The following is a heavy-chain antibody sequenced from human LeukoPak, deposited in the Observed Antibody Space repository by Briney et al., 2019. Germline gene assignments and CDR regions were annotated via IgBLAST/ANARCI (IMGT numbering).Heavy chain of an antibody. V-gene: IGHV3-30-3*01. CDR1: GFTFSSYA. CDR2: ISYDGSNK. D-gene: IGHD3-3*01. J-gene: IGHJ6*02. Sequence: GGSLRLSCAASGFTFSSYAMHWVRQAPGKGLEWVAVISYDGSNKYYADSVKGRFTISRDNSKNTLYLQMNSLRAEDTAVYYCAKDQSFNKPYYDFWSGYYYYYGMDVWGQGTTVTVSS. CDR3: AKDQSFNKPYYDFWSGYYYYYGMDV.